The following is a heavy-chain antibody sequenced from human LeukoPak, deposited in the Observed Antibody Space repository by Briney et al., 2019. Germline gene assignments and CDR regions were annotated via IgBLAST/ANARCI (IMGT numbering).Heavy chain of an antibody. D-gene: IGHD3-3*01. J-gene: IGHJ4*02. Sequence: SETLSLTCTVSGGSISSGSYYWSWIRQPAGKGLEWIGRIYTSGSTNYNPSLKSRVTISVDTSKNQFSLKLSSVTAADTAVYYCAREGGSLGFTIFGVVTSFFDYWGQGTLVTVSS. CDR3: AREGGSLGFTIFGVVTSFFDY. V-gene: IGHV4-61*02. CDR1: GGSISSGSYY. CDR2: IYTSGST.